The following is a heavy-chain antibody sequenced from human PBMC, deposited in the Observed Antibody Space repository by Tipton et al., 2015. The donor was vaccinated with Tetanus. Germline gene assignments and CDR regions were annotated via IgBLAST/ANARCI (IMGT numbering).Heavy chain of an antibody. CDR3: AREFRERTGTYFSYYYTMDV. Sequence: TLSLTCTVSGGSLNTFYWNWIRQPAGKGLEWIGRVYSSGSTNYNPSLKSRVTMSIDTSKHQISLELTSMTAADTAIYYCAREFRERTGTYFSYYYTMDVWGQGTTVPVSS. J-gene: IGHJ6*02. V-gene: IGHV4-4*07. D-gene: IGHD1-26*01. CDR1: GGSLNTFY. CDR2: VYSSGST.